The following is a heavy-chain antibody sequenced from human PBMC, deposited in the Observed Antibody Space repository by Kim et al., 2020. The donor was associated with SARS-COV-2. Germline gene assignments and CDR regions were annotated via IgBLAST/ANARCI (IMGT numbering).Heavy chain of an antibody. V-gene: IGHV5-51*01. Sequence: GESLKISCKGSGYSFSNYWIGWVRQMPGKGLAWMGIIYPADSDTRYSPSFQGQVTISVDKSISTAYVQWSSLKASDTAMYYCARLVTYTSGSYAPFWGQGTLVPLSS. CDR2: IYPADSDT. J-gene: IGHJ4*02. D-gene: IGHD3-10*01. CDR1: GYSFSNYW. CDR3: ARLVTYTSGSYAPF.